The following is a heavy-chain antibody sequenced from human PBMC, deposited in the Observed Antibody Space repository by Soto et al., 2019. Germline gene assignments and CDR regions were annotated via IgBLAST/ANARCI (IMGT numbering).Heavy chain of an antibody. D-gene: IGHD3-16*01. Sequence: GGSLRLSCAASGFTFSTFDMSCVRQPPGKGLEWVSVISGSGVNPYYADSVKGRFTISRDNSKTTLYLQMNSLRAEDTALYYCVRHAKLTPVNDNVGYYYGLDVWGQGTTVTVSS. V-gene: IGHV3-23*01. CDR3: VRHAKLTPVNDNVGYYYGLDV. CDR1: GFTFSTFD. CDR2: ISGSGVNP. J-gene: IGHJ6*02.